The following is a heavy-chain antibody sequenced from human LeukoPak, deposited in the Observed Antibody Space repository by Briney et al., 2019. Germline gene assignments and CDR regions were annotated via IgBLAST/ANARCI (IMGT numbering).Heavy chain of an antibody. J-gene: IGHJ4*02. D-gene: IGHD2-15*01. V-gene: IGHV3-23*01. CDR1: GFTFTSYA. Sequence: GGSLRLSCAASGFTFTSYAMSWVRQAPGKGLEWVSSISGSGGNTYYADSVKGRFTISRDNSKNTLYLQMKSLRGEDTAVYYCAKSQSGGRLFHFDYWGQGTLVTVSS. CDR2: ISGSGGNT. CDR3: AKSQSGGRLFHFDY.